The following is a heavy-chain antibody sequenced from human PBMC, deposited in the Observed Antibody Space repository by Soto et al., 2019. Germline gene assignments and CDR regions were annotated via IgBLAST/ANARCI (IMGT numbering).Heavy chain of an antibody. CDR1: GGSISSGDYY. CDR3: ARVPHYDSSGYYRSTYYYGMDV. J-gene: IGHJ6*04. D-gene: IGHD3-22*01. CDR2: IYYSGST. V-gene: IGHV4-30-4*01. Sequence: TLSLTCTVSGGSISSGDYYWSWIRQPPGKGLEWIGYIYYSGSTYYNPSLKSRVTISVDTSKNQFSLKLSSVTAADTAVYYCARVPHYDSSGYYRSTYYYGMDVWGKGTTVTVAS.